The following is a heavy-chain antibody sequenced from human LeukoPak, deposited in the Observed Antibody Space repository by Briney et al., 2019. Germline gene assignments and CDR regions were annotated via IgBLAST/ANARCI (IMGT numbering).Heavy chain of an antibody. J-gene: IGHJ6*03. CDR2: INPNSGIT. CDR3: ARERVDNWDYYYYYYMDV. D-gene: IGHD1-20*01. Sequence: ASVKVSCKASGYTFTGYYMHWVRQAPGQGLEWMGLINPNSGITNYAQKFQGRVTMTRDTSISTAYMELSRLRSDDTAVYYCARERVDNWDYYYYYYMDVWGKGTTVTVSS. CDR1: GYTFTGYY. V-gene: IGHV1-2*02.